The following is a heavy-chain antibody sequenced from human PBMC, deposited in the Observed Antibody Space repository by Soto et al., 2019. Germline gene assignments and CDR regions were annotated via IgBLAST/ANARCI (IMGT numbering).Heavy chain of an antibody. J-gene: IGHJ4*02. Sequence: PSATLSLTCTVSGGSFSSGSYYWSWIRQPPGKGLEWIGYIYYSGSTNYNPSLKSRVTISVDTSKNQFSLKLSSVTAADTAVYYCARDVYCGGDCRGFDYWGQGTLVTVSS. V-gene: IGHV4-61*01. D-gene: IGHD2-21*02. CDR2: IYYSGST. CDR3: ARDVYCGGDCRGFDY. CDR1: GGSFSSGSYY.